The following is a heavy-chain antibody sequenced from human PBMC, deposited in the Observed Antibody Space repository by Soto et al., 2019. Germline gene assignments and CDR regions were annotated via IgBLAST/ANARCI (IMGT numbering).Heavy chain of an antibody. V-gene: IGHV3-73*01. D-gene: IGHD6-13*01. J-gene: IGHJ3*02. CDR1: GITFSGSA. CDR2: IRSKANGYAT. Sequence: GGSLRLSCAASGITFSGSAMHWVRQASGKGLEWVGRIRSKANGYATAYAASDKGRFTISRDDSKNTAYLQMNSLKTEDTAVYYCTSATSRRIAAAAFDIWGQGTMVTGSS. CDR3: TSATSRRIAAAAFDI.